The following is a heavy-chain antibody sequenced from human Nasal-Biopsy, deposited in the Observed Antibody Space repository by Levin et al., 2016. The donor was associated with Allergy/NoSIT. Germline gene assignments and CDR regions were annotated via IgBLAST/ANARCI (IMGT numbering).Heavy chain of an antibody. D-gene: IGHD6-13*01. CDR1: GGSISSYY. CDR3: ARFSSTVSAGGTGGYGMDV. CDR2: IYHSAST. Sequence: SETLSLTCAVSGGSISSYYWSWIRQPPGKGLEWIGYIYHSASTNYNPSLKSRVTISVDTSKNQFSLKMRAVTAADTAVYYCARFSSTVSAGGTGGYGMDVWGQGTTVTVSS. V-gene: IGHV4-59*01. J-gene: IGHJ6*02.